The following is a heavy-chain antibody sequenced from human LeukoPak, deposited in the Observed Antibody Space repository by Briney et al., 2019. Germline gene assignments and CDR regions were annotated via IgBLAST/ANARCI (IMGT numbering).Heavy chain of an antibody. Sequence: GASVKVSCKASGYTFTGYYMHWVRQAPGQGLEWMGRINPNSGGTNYAQKFQGRVTMTRDTSISTAYMELSRLRSDDTAVYYCARSYGSGRTFDYWGQGTLVTVSS. J-gene: IGHJ4*02. CDR1: GYTFTGYY. CDR2: INPNSGGT. V-gene: IGHV1-2*06. D-gene: IGHD3-10*01. CDR3: ARSYGSGRTFDY.